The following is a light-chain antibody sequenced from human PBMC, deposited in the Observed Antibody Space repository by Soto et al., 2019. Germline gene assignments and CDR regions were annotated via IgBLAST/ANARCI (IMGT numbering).Light chain of an antibody. V-gene: IGKV1-6*01. J-gene: IGKJ1*01. CDR1: GAVEGD. CDR3: LQDYGDSWT. CDR2: AAS. Sequence: QMTQSPSSLSASVGEKIIILCRPVGAVEGDVSWYQQKPGQAPKLLIYAASNLYTGVPSRFSGSRSGTEFTLTISSLQPEDFASYYCLQDYGDSWTFGQGTKVEIE.